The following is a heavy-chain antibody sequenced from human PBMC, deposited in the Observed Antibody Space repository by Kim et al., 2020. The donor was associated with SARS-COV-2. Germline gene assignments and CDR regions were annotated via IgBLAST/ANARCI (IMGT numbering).Heavy chain of an antibody. CDR3: ARDIPRTGMDV. CDR2: T. J-gene: IGHJ6*02. Sequence: TYYNPSLKSRVTISVDTSKNQFSLKLSSVTAADTAVYYCARDIPRTGMDVWGQGTTVTVSS. V-gene: IGHV4-30-2*04.